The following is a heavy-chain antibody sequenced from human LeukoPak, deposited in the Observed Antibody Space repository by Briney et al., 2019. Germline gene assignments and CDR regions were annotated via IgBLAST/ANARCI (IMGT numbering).Heavy chain of an antibody. J-gene: IGHJ6*03. CDR1: GFTFSSYS. CDR3: AKDHYYDSSGYYLTYYYYYMDV. CDR2: LSTSSSYI. D-gene: IGHD3-22*01. V-gene: IGHV3-21*01. Sequence: GGSLRLSCAASGFTFSSYSMNWVRQAPGKGLEWVSSLSTSSSYIYYADSLKGRFTISRDNSKNTPYLQMNSLRAEDTAVYYCAKDHYYDSSGYYLTYYYYYMDVWGKGTTVTISS.